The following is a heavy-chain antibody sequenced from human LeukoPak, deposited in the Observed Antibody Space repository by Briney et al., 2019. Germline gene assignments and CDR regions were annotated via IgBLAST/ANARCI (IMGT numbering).Heavy chain of an antibody. Sequence: GGSLRPSCAASGFTFSSYAMSWVRQAPGKGLEWVSAISGSGGSTYYADSVKGRFTISRDNSKNTLYLQMNSLRAEDTAVYYCAGYCSSTSCYTQFDPWGQGTLVTVSS. D-gene: IGHD2-2*02. CDR3: AGYCSSTSCYTQFDP. CDR2: ISGSGGST. J-gene: IGHJ5*02. V-gene: IGHV3-23*01. CDR1: GFTFSSYA.